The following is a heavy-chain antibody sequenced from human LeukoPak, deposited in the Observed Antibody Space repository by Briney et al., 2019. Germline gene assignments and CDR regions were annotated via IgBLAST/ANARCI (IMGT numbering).Heavy chain of an antibody. J-gene: IGHJ4*02. D-gene: IGHD3-22*01. CDR1: GYTFTGYY. Sequence: GASVKVSCKASGYTFTGYYMHWVRQAPGQGLEWMGRINPNGGGTNYAQKFQGRVTMTRDTSISTAYMDLSRLRSDDTAVYYCARQFSRYYYDSSGDYWGQGTLVTVSS. CDR2: INPNGGGT. CDR3: ARQFSRYYYDSSGDY. V-gene: IGHV1-2*06.